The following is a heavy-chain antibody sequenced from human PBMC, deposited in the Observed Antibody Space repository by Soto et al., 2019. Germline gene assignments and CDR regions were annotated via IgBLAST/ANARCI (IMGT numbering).Heavy chain of an antibody. J-gene: IGHJ4*02. CDR1: GGSINRSNYY. CDR3: ASSYDSEGDY. D-gene: IGHD3-22*01. V-gene: IGHV4-39*01. Sequence: QLQLQESGPGLVKPSETLSLTCTVSGGSINRSNYYWGWMRQPPGKGLEWIGSVYYSGSTYYSPSLRSRVTISVDTSKNQFYLKLSSVTAEDAVVYYCASSYDSEGDYWGQGTLVTVSS. CDR2: VYYSGST.